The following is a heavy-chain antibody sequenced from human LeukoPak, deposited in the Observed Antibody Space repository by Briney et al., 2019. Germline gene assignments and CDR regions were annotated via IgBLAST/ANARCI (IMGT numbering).Heavy chain of an antibody. V-gene: IGHV1-2*02. CDR3: ARVRTLIGSYYYASSGYYHGPLDY. CDR2: INPNSGGT. J-gene: IGHJ4*02. D-gene: IGHD3-22*01. CDR1: GYTFTGYY. Sequence: ASVKVSCKASGYTFTGYYMHWVRQAPGQGLEWMGWINPNSGGTNYAQKFQGRVTMTRDTSISTAYMELSRLRSDDTAVYYCARVRTLIGSYYYASSGYYHGPLDYWGQGTLVTVSS.